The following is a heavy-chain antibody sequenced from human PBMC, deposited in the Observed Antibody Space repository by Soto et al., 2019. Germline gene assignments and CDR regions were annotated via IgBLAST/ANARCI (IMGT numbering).Heavy chain of an antibody. CDR2: ISGSGGST. D-gene: IGHD2-15*01. Sequence: PGGSLRLSCAASGFTFNSYAMSWVRPAPGKGLEWVSAISGSGGSTYYADSVKGRFTISRDNSKNTLYLQMNSLRAEDTAVYYCAKDLDLLGYCICCSYCSKRHVFYIWSRGTMDIVS. V-gene: IGHV3-23*01. CDR1: GFTFNSYA. J-gene: IGHJ3*02. CDR3: AKDLDLLGYCICCSYCSKRHVFYI.